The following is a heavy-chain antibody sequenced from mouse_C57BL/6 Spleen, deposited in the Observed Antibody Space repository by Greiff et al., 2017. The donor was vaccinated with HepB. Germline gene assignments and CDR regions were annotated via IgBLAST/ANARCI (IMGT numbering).Heavy chain of an antibody. J-gene: IGHJ2*01. D-gene: IGHD1-1*01. V-gene: IGHV5-6*01. CDR1: GFTFSSYG. CDR3: ARHSATVVVKGLNY. CDR2: ISSGGSYT. Sequence: EVQGVESGGDLVKPGGSLKLSCAASGFTFSSYGMSWVRQTPDKRLEWVATISSGGSYTYYPDSVKGRFTISRDTAKSTLYLQMSSLKSEDTAMYYWARHSATVVVKGLNYWGQGTTLTVSS.